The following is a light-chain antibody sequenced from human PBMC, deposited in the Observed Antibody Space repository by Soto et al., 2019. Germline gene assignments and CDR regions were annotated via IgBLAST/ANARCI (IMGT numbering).Light chain of an antibody. CDR1: QRVSSH. V-gene: IGKV3-15*01. J-gene: IGKJ1*01. CDR2: AAS. CDR3: HQYNNWPWT. Sequence: VMTQSPVTLSISPCDTATLSCRSSQRVSSHLAWYQQKPGQAPRLLIYAASTRATGIPVRFSGSGSETEFTLTIRSLQSEDSALYYCHQYNNWPWTFGQGTKVDIK.